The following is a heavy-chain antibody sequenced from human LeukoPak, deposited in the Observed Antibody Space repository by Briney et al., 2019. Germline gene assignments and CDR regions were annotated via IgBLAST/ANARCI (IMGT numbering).Heavy chain of an antibody. V-gene: IGHV3-23*01. CDR1: GFTFSSYA. CDR3: AKRASGSGTSLYYFDY. Sequence: GGSLRLSCAASGFTFSSYAMSWVRQAPGKGLEWVAVISNSGGSTFYADSVKGRFTISRDNSKNTLYLQMNSLRAEDTAVYYCAKRASGSGTSLYYFDYWGQGTLVTVSS. CDR2: ISNSGGST. J-gene: IGHJ4*02. D-gene: IGHD3-10*01.